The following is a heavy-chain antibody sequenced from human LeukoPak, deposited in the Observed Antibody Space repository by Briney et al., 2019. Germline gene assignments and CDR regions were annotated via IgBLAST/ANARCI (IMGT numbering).Heavy chain of an antibody. CDR3: VKGGVQPLSHFDY. V-gene: IGHV3-9*01. D-gene: IGHD3-16*01. CDR2: ISRNSGSI. J-gene: IGHJ4*02. CDR1: GFTFDDYA. Sequence: GGSLRLSCAASGFTFDDYAIHWVRQAPGKGLEWVSGISRNSGSIGYADSVKGRFTISRDNAKNSLYLQMNSLRAEDTALYYCVKGGVQPLSHFDYWGQGTLVTVSS.